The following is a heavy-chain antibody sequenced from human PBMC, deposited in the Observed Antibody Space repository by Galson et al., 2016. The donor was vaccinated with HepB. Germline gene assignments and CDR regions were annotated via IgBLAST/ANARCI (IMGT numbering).Heavy chain of an antibody. Sequence: SVKVSCKAVGYTFTGYYIHWVRQAPGQGLEWMGWVNPNTGGTKYAQKFQGRVTMTRDTSISTAYMELTSLRSDDTAVYYCVRVGSPLGQPAPDFDYWGQGTLVTVSS. CDR3: VRVGSPLGQPAPDFDY. CDR2: VNPNTGGT. V-gene: IGHV1-2*02. CDR1: GYTFTGYY. D-gene: IGHD7-27*01. J-gene: IGHJ4*02.